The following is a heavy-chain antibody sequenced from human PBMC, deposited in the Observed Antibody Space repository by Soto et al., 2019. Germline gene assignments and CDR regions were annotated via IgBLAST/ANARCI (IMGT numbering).Heavy chain of an antibody. CDR1: GFTFSSNA. Sequence: PGGSLRLSCAASGFTFSSNAMSWVRQAPGKGLEWVSAISSGGGTDYAESVKGRFTISRDSSKNTLYLQMNSLGAEDTAVYYCAKDYYDSSGYYYEFPDYWGQGTLVTVSS. D-gene: IGHD3-22*01. CDR2: ISSGGGT. J-gene: IGHJ4*02. CDR3: AKDYYDSSGYYYEFPDY. V-gene: IGHV3-23*01.